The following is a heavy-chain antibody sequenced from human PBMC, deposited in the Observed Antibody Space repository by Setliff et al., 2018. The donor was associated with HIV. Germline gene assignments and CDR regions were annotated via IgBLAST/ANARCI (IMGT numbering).Heavy chain of an antibody. CDR1: GFMFNKNY. D-gene: IGHD3-10*01. CDR3: ALLWPFDY. V-gene: IGHV3-7*03. CDR2: INEDESEK. J-gene: IGHJ4*02. Sequence: GGSLRLSCTASGFMFNKNYMSWVRQAQGKGLEWVANINEDESEKYYVDSVKGQFTISRDNAEHSLSLQMNSLRGEDTAVYYCALLWPFDYWGQGALVTVSS.